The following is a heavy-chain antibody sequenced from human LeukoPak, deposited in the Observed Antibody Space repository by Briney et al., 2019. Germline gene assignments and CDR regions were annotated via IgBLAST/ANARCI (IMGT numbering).Heavy chain of an antibody. V-gene: IGHV3-20*04. Sequence: GGSLRLSCRGSGFKFDDYGVTWVRQAPGKGLEWVSDINWNGDSTGYAHSVRGRFTISRDNSKNSVYLQMNSLRAEDTAIYYCANGPTKDGFHYYFDFWGQGTLVTVSS. CDR3: ANGPTKDGFHYYFDF. CDR1: GFKFDDYG. CDR2: INWNGDST. D-gene: IGHD5-24*01. J-gene: IGHJ4*02.